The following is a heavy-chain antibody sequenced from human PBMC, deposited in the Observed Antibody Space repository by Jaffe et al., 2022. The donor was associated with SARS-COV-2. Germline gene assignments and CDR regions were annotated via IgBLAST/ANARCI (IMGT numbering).Heavy chain of an antibody. CDR3: ARPSYTNYVLSGFPYYYGMDV. CDR1: GNTFTTYY. Sequence: QVQLVQSGAEVKKPGASVKVSCKASGNTFTTYYIHWVRQAPGQGLEWMGVINPTERAANYAQKFHDRVTMTSDTSTSTVYMELSGLRAEDTAVYYCARPSYTNYVLSGFPYYYGMDVWGQGTTVTVSS. CDR2: INPTERAA. V-gene: IGHV1-46*01. J-gene: IGHJ6*02. D-gene: IGHD3-16*01.